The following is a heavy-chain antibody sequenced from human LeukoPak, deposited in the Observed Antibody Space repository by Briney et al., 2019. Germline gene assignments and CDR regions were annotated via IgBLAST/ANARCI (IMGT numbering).Heavy chain of an antibody. CDR1: GFTFSSYA. CDR3: ARDLGGYSSSYLFLY. V-gene: IGHV3-30*01. CDR2: ISYDGSNK. D-gene: IGHD6-13*01. J-gene: IGHJ4*02. Sequence: PGGSLRLSCAASGFTFSSYAMHWVRQAPGKGLEWVAVISYDGSNKYYADSVKGRFTISRDNSKNTLYLQMNSLRAEDTAVYYCARDLGGYSSSYLFLYWGQGTLVTVSS.